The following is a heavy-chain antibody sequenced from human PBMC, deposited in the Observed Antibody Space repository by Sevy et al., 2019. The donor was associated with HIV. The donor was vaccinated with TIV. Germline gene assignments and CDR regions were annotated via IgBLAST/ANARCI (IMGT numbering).Heavy chain of an antibody. CDR1: GYTFTSYG. J-gene: IGHJ6*02. V-gene: IGHV1-18*01. CDR3: AGETDIVVVPAAVTRYYYYGMDV. D-gene: IGHD2-2*01. CDR2: ISAYNGNT. Sequence: ASVKVSCKASGYTFTSYGISWVRQAPGQGLEWMGWISAYNGNTNYAQKLQGRVTMTTDTSTSTAYMELRILRSDDTAVYYCAGETDIVVVPAAVTRYYYYGMDVWGQGTTVTVSS.